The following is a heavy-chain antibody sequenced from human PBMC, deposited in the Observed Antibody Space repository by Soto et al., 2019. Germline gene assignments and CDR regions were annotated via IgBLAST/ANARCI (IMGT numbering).Heavy chain of an antibody. CDR3: ASAELGWFDP. J-gene: IGHJ5*02. CDR1: GGSISSGDYY. D-gene: IGHD3-3*02. Sequence: SETLSLTCTVSGGSISSGDYYWSWIRQPPGKGLEWIGYIYYSGSTYYNPSLKSRVTISVDTSKNQFSLKLSSVTAADAAVYYCASAELGWFDPWGQGTLVTVSS. CDR2: IYYSGST. V-gene: IGHV4-30-4*01.